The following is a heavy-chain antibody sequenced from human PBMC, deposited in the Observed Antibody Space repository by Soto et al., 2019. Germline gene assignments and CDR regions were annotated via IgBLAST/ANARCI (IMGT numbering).Heavy chain of an antibody. D-gene: IGHD2-8*01. J-gene: IGHJ3*02. CDR2: INAFDDDT. CDR1: AYTLTSYH. CDR3: ARNLYGRAFDI. V-gene: IGHV1-18*04. Sequence: QAQLEPSGPEVKRPGASLRVSCKASAYTLTSYHISWVRQAPGQGLEWIGWINAFDDDTNYSQKFQDRVTMTAHRSTDTAYLDLRSLGSDDTAIYYCARNLYGRAFDIWGQGTMVTVSS.